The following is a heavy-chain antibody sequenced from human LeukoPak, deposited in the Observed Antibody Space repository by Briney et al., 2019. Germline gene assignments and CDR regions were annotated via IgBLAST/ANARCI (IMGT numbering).Heavy chain of an antibody. V-gene: IGHV4-39*01. CDR2: IYYTGTT. Sequence: SETLSLTCTVSGGSTSSNGYYWGWVRQPPGRGLGWIGSIYYTGTTYYNPSLKSRLTISVDTSNNQFSLKLSSVTAADTAVYYCARHTDTNRRSGFDPWGQGTLVTVSS. CDR1: GGSTSSNGYY. J-gene: IGHJ5*02. CDR3: ARHTDTNRRSGFDP. D-gene: IGHD2-8*02.